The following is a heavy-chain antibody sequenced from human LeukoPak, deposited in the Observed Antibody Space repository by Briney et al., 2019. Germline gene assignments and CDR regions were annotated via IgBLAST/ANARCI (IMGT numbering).Heavy chain of an antibody. J-gene: IGHJ5*02. CDR1: GFTFSSYG. Sequence: GGSLRLSCAASGFTFSSYGMHWVRQAPGKGLEWVAVISYDGSNKYYADSVKGRFTISRDNYKNKLYLKMNSVRAVDTAVYYCAKGAGGPYNWFDPWGQGTLVTVSS. V-gene: IGHV3-30*18. CDR2: ISYDGSNK. CDR3: AKGAGGPYNWFDP. D-gene: IGHD3-10*01.